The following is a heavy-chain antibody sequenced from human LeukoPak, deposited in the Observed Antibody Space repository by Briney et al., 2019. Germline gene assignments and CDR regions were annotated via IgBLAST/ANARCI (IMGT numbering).Heavy chain of an antibody. D-gene: IGHD5-18*01. J-gene: IGHJ4*02. CDR3: ARGGYGNQNEAFDY. V-gene: IGHV4-31*03. CDR2: IYYCGST. Sequence: SETLSLTCTVSGGSISSGGYYWSWIRQHPGKGLEWVGYIYYCGSTYYNPSLKSRVTISVDKSKNQFSLKLSSVTAADTAVYYCARGGYGNQNEAFDYWGQGTLVTVSS. CDR1: GGSISSGGYY.